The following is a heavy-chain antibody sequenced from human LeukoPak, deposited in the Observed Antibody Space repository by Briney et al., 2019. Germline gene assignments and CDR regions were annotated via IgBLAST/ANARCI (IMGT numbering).Heavy chain of an antibody. D-gene: IGHD3-22*01. CDR2: IYHSGST. Sequence: SETLSLTCTVSGYSISSGYYWGWIRQPPGKGLEWIGSIYHSGSTYYNPSLKSRVTISVDTSKNQFSLKLSSVTAADTAVYYCARDPDTYYYDSSGYADRRDAFDIWGQGTMVTVSS. CDR1: GYSISSGYY. V-gene: IGHV4-38-2*02. CDR3: ARDPDTYYYDSSGYADRRDAFDI. J-gene: IGHJ3*02.